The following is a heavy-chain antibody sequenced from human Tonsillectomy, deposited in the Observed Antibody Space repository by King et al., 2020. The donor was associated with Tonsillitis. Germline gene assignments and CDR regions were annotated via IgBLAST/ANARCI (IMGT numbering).Heavy chain of an antibody. CDR2: ISTSSSYI. V-gene: IGHV3-21*01. CDR3: ARDPGYGSSGWTSYYYYGMDV. J-gene: IGHJ6*02. D-gene: IGHD6-19*01. Sequence: EVQLVESGGGLVKPGGSLRLSCAASGFTFGTYSMNWVRQPPGKGLEWVSSISTSSSYIYYADSVKGRFTISRDNAKNSLYLQMNSLRAEDTAVYYCARDPGYGSSGWTSYYYYGMDVWGQGTTVTVSS. CDR1: GFTFGTYS.